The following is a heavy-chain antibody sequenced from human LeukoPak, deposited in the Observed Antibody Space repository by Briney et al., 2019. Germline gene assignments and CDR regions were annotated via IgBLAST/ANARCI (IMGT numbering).Heavy chain of an antibody. V-gene: IGHV4-30-4*01. CDR2: IYYSGKN. CDR1: GGSISSGDYY. J-gene: IGHJ4*02. CDR3: ARVPYSSGWYVDY. D-gene: IGHD6-19*01. Sequence: SQTLSLTCTVSGGSISSGDYYWSWIHQPPGEGLGWIGYIYYSGKNYYNPSLKSRVTISVDSSKNQFSLKLSSVAAADTAVYYCARVPYSSGWYVDYWGQGTLVTVSS.